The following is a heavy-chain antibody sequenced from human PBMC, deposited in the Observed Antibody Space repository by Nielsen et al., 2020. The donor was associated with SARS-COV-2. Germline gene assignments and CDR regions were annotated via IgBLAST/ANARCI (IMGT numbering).Heavy chain of an antibody. D-gene: IGHD3-10*01. CDR3: ARGATLYGSGSYSSWFDP. Sequence: GESLKISCAASRFTFRNYDMRWVRQGTGKGLEWVSPLGTAGDTYYPGSVKGRFTISRENAKNSLYLQMNSLRAGDTAVYYCARGATLYGSGSYSSWFDPWGQGTLVTVSS. V-gene: IGHV3-13*04. CDR1: RFTFRNYD. J-gene: IGHJ5*02. CDR2: LGTAGDT.